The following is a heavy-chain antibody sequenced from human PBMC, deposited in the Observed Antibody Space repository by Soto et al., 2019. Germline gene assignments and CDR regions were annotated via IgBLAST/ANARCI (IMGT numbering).Heavy chain of an antibody. V-gene: IGHV3-7*01. CDR2: IKQDGSEK. CDR1: GFTFSSYW. D-gene: IGHD2-15*01. J-gene: IGHJ6*02. Sequence: GGSLRLSCAASGFTFSSYWMSWVRQAPGKGLEWVANIKQDGSEKYYVDSVKGGFTISRANAKNSLYLQMNSLSAEDTAVYYCARWPTLGCSGGSCYSYYCYGMDVWGQGTMVTVSS. CDR3: ARWPTLGCSGGSCYSYYCYGMDV.